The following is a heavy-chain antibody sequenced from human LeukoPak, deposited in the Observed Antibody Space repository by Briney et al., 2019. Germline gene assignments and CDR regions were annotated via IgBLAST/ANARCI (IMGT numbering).Heavy chain of an antibody. CDR2: IRYDGSNK. V-gene: IGHV3-30*02. J-gene: IGHJ4*02. CDR1: GFTFSSYG. CDR3: AKDSRGYCSSTSCYWGSGYFDY. Sequence: GGSLRLSCAASGFTFSSYGMHRVRQAPGKGLEWVAFIRYDGSNKYYADSVKGRFTISRDNSKNTLYLQMNSLRAEDTAAYYCAKDSRGYCSSTSCYWGSGYFDYWGQGTLVTVSS. D-gene: IGHD2-2*01.